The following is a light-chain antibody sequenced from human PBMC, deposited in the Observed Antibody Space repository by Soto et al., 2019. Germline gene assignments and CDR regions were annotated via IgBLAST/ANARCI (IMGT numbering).Light chain of an antibody. V-gene: IGLV2-14*01. CDR3: SSYTSSSTL. Sequence: QSVLTPPASVSGSPGQSITISCTGTSSDVGGYNYVSWYQQHPGKAPKLMIYAVTDRPSGVSSRFSGSKSGNTASLTISGLQAEDEADYYCSSYTSSSTLFGNGTKLTVL. J-gene: IGLJ1*01. CDR1: SSDVGGYNY. CDR2: AVT.